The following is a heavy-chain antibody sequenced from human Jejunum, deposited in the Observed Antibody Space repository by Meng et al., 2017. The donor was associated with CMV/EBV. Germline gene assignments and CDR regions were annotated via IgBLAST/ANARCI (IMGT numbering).Heavy chain of an antibody. J-gene: IGHJ4*02. CDR3: ATVAECSGGSCYFDY. V-gene: IGHV1-69*10. CDR2: IILLLDIA. D-gene: IGHD2-15*01. CDR1: GDTVRSDA. Sequence: QVQLVQSGAEVKKPGSSVKVSCKASGDTVRSDAINWVRQAPGQGLEWMGGIILLLDIAEYAQRFQGRVTITADKSTSMAYMELSSLRSEDTAVYYCATVAECSGGSCYFDYWGQGTLVTVYS.